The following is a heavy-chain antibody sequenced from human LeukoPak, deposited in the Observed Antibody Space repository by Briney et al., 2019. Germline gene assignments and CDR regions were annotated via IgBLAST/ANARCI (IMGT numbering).Heavy chain of an antibody. CDR1: GYTLTELS. CDR2: FDPEDGET. Sequence: ASVKVSCKVSGYTLTELSMHWVRQAPGKGLEWMGGFDPEDGETIYAQKFQGRVTMTEDTSTDTAYMELSSLRSEDTAVYYCAKGATSCSSTSCPDAFDIWGQGTMVTVSS. V-gene: IGHV1-24*01. D-gene: IGHD2-2*01. CDR3: AKGATSCSSTSCPDAFDI. J-gene: IGHJ3*02.